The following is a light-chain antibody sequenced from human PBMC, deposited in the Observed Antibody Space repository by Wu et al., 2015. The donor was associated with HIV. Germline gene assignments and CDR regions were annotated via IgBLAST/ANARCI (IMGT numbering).Light chain of an antibody. J-gene: IGKJ2*01. CDR1: HNIKNW. CDR3: QQHGDTPYT. V-gene: IGKV1-5*03. Sequence: DIQMTQSPSTLSASIGDRVTITCRASHNIKNWLSWYQQKSGKAPKVLILRASTLENGVPSRFSGSGSGTEFTLTITSLQPDDSATYYCQQHGDTPYTFGQGTKLEI. CDR2: RAS.